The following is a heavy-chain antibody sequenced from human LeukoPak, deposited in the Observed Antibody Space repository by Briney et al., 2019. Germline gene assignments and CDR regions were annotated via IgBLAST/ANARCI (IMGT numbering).Heavy chain of an antibody. CDR3: ARLAAAGTFYFDY. V-gene: IGHV4-39*01. Sequence: SETLSLTCIVYGGSISSSSYYWGWIRQPPRKRLEWIGSIYYSGSTYYNPSLKSRVTISVDTSKNQFSLKLSSVTAADTAVYYCARLAAAGTFYFDYWGQGTLVTVSS. J-gene: IGHJ4*02. D-gene: IGHD6-13*01. CDR2: IYYSGST. CDR1: GGSISSSSYY.